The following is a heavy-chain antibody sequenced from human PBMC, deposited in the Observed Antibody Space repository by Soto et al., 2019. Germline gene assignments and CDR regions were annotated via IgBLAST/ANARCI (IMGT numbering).Heavy chain of an antibody. CDR2: INPSGGST. D-gene: IGHD3-22*01. Sequence: ASVKVSCKASGYTFTSYYMHWVRQAPGQGLEWMGIINPSGGSTSYAQKFQGRVTMTRDTSTSTVYMELSSLRSEDTAVYYCARDRNYYDSSGYYFDYWGQGTLVTVSS. J-gene: IGHJ4*02. CDR1: GYTFTSYY. CDR3: ARDRNYYDSSGYYFDY. V-gene: IGHV1-46*01.